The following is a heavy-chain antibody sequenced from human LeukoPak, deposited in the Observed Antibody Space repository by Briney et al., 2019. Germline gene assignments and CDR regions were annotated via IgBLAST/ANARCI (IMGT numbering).Heavy chain of an antibody. Sequence: SETLSLTCTVSGGSISSYYWSWIRQPAGKGLEWIGRIYSTGSTNYNPSVKSRVTMSIDTSKNQFSLKLSSVTAADTAVYYCARVAYGDYYFDYWGQGTLVTVSS. CDR2: IYSTGST. J-gene: IGHJ4*02. V-gene: IGHV4-4*07. D-gene: IGHD4-17*01. CDR1: GGSISSYY. CDR3: ARVAYGDYYFDY.